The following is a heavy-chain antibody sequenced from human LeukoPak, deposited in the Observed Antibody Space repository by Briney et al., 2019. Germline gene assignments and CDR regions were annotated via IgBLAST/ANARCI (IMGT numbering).Heavy chain of an antibody. CDR1: GFTFGKYW. CDR2: IKLDGSEK. CDR3: ARDQYDTWSRRGNFDS. J-gene: IGHJ4*02. V-gene: IGHV3-7*03. D-gene: IGHD3/OR15-3a*01. Sequence: GGSPRLSCVASGFTFGKYWMSWVRQAPGKGLKWVANIKLDGSEKNYVDSVKGRFTISRDNTKNSLYLQMNSLRAEDTAVFYCARDQYDTWSRRGNFDSWGQGTLVIVSS.